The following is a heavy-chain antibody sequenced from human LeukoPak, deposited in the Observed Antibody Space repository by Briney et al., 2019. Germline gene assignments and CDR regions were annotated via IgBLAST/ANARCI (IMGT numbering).Heavy chain of an antibody. Sequence: ASVKVSCKASGYTFTSYGISWVRQAPGQGLEWMGWISAYNGNTNYAQKLQGRVTMTTDTSTSTAYMELGSLRSDDTAVYYCARTKVGATLVNYYYMDVWGKGTTVTISS. V-gene: IGHV1-18*01. CDR3: ARTKVGATLVNYYYMDV. J-gene: IGHJ6*03. CDR2: ISAYNGNT. CDR1: GYTFTSYG. D-gene: IGHD1-26*01.